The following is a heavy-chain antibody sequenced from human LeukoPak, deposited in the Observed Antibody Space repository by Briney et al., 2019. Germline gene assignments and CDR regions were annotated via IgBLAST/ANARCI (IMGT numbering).Heavy chain of an antibody. CDR1: GYTFTSYG. J-gene: IGHJ1*01. Sequence: ASVKVSCKASGYTFTSYGISWVRQAPGQGLEWMGWISAYNGNTNYAQKLQGRVTMTRDTSTSTVYMELSSLRSEDTAVYYCARPHGIVGATAALQHWGQGTLVTVSS. CDR2: ISAYNGNT. D-gene: IGHD1-26*01. V-gene: IGHV1-18*01. CDR3: ARPHGIVGATAALQH.